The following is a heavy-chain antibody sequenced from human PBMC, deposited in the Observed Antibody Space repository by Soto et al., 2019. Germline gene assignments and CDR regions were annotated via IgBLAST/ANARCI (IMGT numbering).Heavy chain of an antibody. D-gene: IGHD6-19*01. CDR2: ISHTGST. V-gene: IGHV4-31*03. CDR3: ARGRRSSGWRSSHYYYYGMDV. CDR1: GGSISSDGYY. J-gene: IGHJ6*02. Sequence: SETLSLTCTVSGGSISSDGYYWSWIRQYPGKGLEWIGYISHTGSTYSSPSLESRVTLSLDTSKNQFSLNLSSVTAADTAVYYCARGRRSSGWRSSHYYYYGMDVWGQGTTVTVSS.